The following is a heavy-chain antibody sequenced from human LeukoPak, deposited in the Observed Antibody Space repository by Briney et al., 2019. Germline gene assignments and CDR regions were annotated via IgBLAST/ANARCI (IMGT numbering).Heavy chain of an antibody. CDR1: GGSISSSSYY. D-gene: IGHD3-10*01. J-gene: IGHJ4*02. V-gene: IGHV4-39*01. Sequence: PSDTLSLTCTVCGGSISSSSYYWGWIRQPPGKGLEWIGSIYYSGSTYYNPSLKSRVTISVDTSKNQFSLKLSSVTAADTAVYYCARVYRITMVRGVSDYWGQGTLVTVSS. CDR3: ARVYRITMVRGVSDY. CDR2: IYYSGST.